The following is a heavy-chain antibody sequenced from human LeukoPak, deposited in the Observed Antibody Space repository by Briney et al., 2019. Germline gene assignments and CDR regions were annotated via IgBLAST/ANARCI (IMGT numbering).Heavy chain of an antibody. J-gene: IGHJ6*02. CDR3: ARGGGLDV. CDR2: INHNGNVN. CDR1: GVTLSNYA. V-gene: IGHV3-7*03. D-gene: IGHD3-16*01. Sequence: GGSLRLSCVASGVTLSNYAMSWARQAPGKGLEWVASINHNGNVNYYVDSVKGRFTISRDNAKNSLYLQMSNLRAEDTAVYFCARGGGLDVWGQGATVTVSS.